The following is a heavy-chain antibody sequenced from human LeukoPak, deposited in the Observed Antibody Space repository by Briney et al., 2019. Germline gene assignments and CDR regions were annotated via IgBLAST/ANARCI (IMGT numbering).Heavy chain of an antibody. Sequence: ASVKVSYKASGYTFTSYGISWVRQAPGQGLEWMGWISAYNGNTNYAQKLQGRVTMTTDTSTSTAYMELRSLRSDDTAVYYCARDMSSSGWYTSVSNIYYFDYWGQGTLVTVSS. V-gene: IGHV1-18*04. J-gene: IGHJ4*02. CDR2: ISAYNGNT. CDR1: GYTFTSYG. D-gene: IGHD6-19*01. CDR3: ARDMSSSGWYTSVSNIYYFDY.